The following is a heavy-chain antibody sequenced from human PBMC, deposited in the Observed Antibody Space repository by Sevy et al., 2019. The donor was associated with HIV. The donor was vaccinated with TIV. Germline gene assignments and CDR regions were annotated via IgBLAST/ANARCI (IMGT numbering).Heavy chain of an antibody. Sequence: GGSLRLSCAASGFNFSDYYMSWIRQAPGKGLEWVSYISSSGSTIYYADSVKGRFTISRDNAKNSLYLQMNSLRAEDTAVYYCARVAIIIGSSFYYYYGMDVWGQGTTVTVSS. CDR1: GFNFSDYY. D-gene: IGHD6-6*01. CDR2: ISSSGSTI. CDR3: ARVAIIIGSSFYYYYGMDV. J-gene: IGHJ6*02. V-gene: IGHV3-11*01.